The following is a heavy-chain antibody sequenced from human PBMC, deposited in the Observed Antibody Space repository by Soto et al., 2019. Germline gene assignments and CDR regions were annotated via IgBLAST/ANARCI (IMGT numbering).Heavy chain of an antibody. CDR3: AGVEWSIAVAGAFDY. CDR2: IYYSGST. Sequence: QVQLQESGPGLVKPSETLSLTCTVSGGSISSYYWSWIRQPPGKGLEWIGYIYYSGSTNYNPSLKSRVTISVDTSKNQFSLKLSSVTAADTAVYYCAGVEWSIAVAGAFDYWGQGTLVTVSS. V-gene: IGHV4-59*01. D-gene: IGHD6-19*01. J-gene: IGHJ4*02. CDR1: GGSISSYY.